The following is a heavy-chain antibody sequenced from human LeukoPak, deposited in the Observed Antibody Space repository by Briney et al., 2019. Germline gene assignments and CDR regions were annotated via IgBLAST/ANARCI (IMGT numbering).Heavy chain of an antibody. V-gene: IGHV1-69*05. CDR2: IIPIFGTA. J-gene: IGHJ4*02. Sequence: GASVKVSCKASGGTFSSYAISWVRQAPGQGLEWMGGIIPIFGTANYAQKFQGRVTMTRDTSTSTVYMELSSLRSEDTAVYYCARAHLHGVVTGYWGQGTLVTVSS. D-gene: IGHD4-23*01. CDR1: GGTFSSYA. CDR3: ARAHLHGVVTGY.